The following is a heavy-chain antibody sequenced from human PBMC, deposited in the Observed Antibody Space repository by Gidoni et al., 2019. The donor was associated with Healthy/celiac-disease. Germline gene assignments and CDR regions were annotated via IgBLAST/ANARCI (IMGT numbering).Heavy chain of an antibody. V-gene: IGHV3-21*01. J-gene: IGHJ4*02. CDR1: GFTFSSYS. CDR2: ISSSSSYI. D-gene: IGHD6-13*01. CDR3: ARGTYSSSWLRSSFLDY. Sequence: EVQLVESGGGLVKPGGSLRLSCAASGFTFSSYSMNWVRQAPGKGLEWVSSISSSSSYIYYADSVKGRFTISRDNAKNSLYLQMNSLRAEDTAVYYCARGTYSSSWLRSSFLDYWGQGTLVTVSS.